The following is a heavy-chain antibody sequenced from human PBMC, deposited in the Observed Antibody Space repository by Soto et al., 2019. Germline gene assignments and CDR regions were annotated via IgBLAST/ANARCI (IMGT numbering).Heavy chain of an antibody. J-gene: IGHJ4*02. Sequence: VHLLESGGALVQPGVSLRLSFVASGFTFRSFHMSWVRQPPGRGLVWVSGLSDSGARTGYADSVKGRSTISRDNSKSPLSLQMNAVRSEDTAVYFFAKREIDDNWGQGTLVT. V-gene: IGHV3-23*01. CDR2: LSDSGART. CDR1: GFTFRSFH. CDR3: AKREIDDN.